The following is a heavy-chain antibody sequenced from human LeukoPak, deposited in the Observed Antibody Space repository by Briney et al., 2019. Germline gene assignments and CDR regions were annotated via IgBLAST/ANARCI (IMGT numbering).Heavy chain of an antibody. V-gene: IGHV3-30*04. Sequence: GGSLRLSCAAPGFTFSSYAMHWVRQAPGKGLEWVAVISYDGSNKYYADSVKGRFTISRDNSKNTLYLQMNSLRAEDTAVYYCAREGRWLQFDAFDIWGQGTMVTVSS. CDR1: GFTFSSYA. CDR2: ISYDGSNK. D-gene: IGHD5-24*01. J-gene: IGHJ3*02. CDR3: AREGRWLQFDAFDI.